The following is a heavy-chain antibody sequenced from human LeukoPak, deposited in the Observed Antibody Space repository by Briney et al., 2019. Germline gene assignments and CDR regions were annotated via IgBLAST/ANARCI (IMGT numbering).Heavy chain of an antibody. CDR1: GFTFSNHA. CDR2: ISGSGGST. J-gene: IGHJ4*02. V-gene: IGHV3-23*01. Sequence: GGSLRLSCVASGFTFSNHAMNWVRQAPGKGLEWVSAISGSGGSTYYADSVKGRFTISRDNSKNTLYLQMNSLRAEDTAVYYCAISIAASDYWGQGTLVTVSS. CDR3: AISIAASDY. D-gene: IGHD6-25*01.